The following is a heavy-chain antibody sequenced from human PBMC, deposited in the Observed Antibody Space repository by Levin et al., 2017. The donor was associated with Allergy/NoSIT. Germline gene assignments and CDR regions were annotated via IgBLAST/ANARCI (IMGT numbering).Heavy chain of an antibody. D-gene: IGHD4-17*01. CDR1: GGSISSSSYY. CDR3: ARRQHYGGYFDL. Sequence: SETLSLTCTVSGGSISSSSYYWGWIRQPPGKGLEWIGSIYYSGSTYYNPSLKSRVTISVDTSKNQFSLKLSSVTAADTAVYYCARRQHYGGYFDLWGRGTLVTVSS. J-gene: IGHJ2*01. V-gene: IGHV4-39*01. CDR2: IYYSGST.